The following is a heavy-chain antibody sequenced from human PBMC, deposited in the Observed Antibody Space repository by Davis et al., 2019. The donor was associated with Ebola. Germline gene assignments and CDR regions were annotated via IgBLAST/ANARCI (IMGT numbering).Heavy chain of an antibody. D-gene: IGHD3-3*01. CDR3: AKDSDFWSGYYVFHFDY. Sequence: GESLKISCAASGFTFSSYAMSWVRQAPGKGLEWVSAISGSGGSTYYADSVKGRFTISRDNSKNTLYLQMNSLRAEDTAVYYCAKDSDFWSGYYVFHFDYWGQGTLVTVSS. V-gene: IGHV3-23*01. J-gene: IGHJ4*02. CDR1: GFTFSSYA. CDR2: ISGSGGST.